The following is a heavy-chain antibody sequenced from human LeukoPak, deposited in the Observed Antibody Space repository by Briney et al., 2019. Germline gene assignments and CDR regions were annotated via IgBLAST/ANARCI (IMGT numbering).Heavy chain of an antibody. D-gene: IGHD5-12*01. CDR2: IIPIFGTA. Sequence: SVKVSCKASGGTFSSYAISWVRQAPGQGLEWMGGIIPIFGTANYAQKFQGRVTITADESTSTAYMELSSLRSDDTAVYYCARKDGYNLYDYWGQGTLVTVSS. CDR1: GGTFSSYA. J-gene: IGHJ4*02. CDR3: ARKDGYNLYDY. V-gene: IGHV1-69*13.